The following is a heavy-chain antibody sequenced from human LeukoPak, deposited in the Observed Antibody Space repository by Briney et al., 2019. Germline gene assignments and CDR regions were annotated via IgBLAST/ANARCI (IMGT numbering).Heavy chain of an antibody. J-gene: IGHJ4*02. CDR3: ARDPGVVAFHYFDY. CDR2: IGGLGGST. CDR1: GFTFSSHA. Sequence: GGSLRLSCAASGFTFSSHAMGWVRQAPGKGLEWVSGIGGLGGSTYYAGSVKGRFTISRDNSQNTLYLHVNSLRAGDTAVYYCARDPGVVAFHYFDYWGQGSLVTVSS. V-gene: IGHV3-23*01. D-gene: IGHD3-3*01.